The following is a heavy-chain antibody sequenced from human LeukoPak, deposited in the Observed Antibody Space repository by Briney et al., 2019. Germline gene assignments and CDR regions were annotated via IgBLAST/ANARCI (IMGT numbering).Heavy chain of an antibody. CDR1: GFTVSINY. CDR3: ARGETSSYDY. D-gene: IGHD2-2*01. V-gene: IGHV3-53*01. CDR2: IYSGGNT. Sequence: GGSLRLSCVASGFTVSINYMSWVRQAPGKGLEWVSVIYSGGNTYYADSVKGRFTISRDNSKNTVYLQMNSLRAGDTAVYYCARGETSSYDYWGQGTLVTVSS. J-gene: IGHJ4*02.